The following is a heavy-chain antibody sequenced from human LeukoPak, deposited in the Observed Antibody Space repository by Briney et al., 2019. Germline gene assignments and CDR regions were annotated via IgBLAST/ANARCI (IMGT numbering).Heavy chain of an antibody. V-gene: IGHV3-7*01. CDR1: GFTFSSYW. D-gene: IGHD3-3*01. J-gene: IGHJ4*02. Sequence: GGSLRLSCAASGFTFSSYWMSWARQAPGKGLGWVANIKQDGSEKYYVDSVKGRFTISRDNAKNSLYLQMNSLRAEDTAVYYCARDPRITIFGVVIGGYFDYWGQGTLVTVSS. CDR2: IKQDGSEK. CDR3: ARDPRITIFGVVIGGYFDY.